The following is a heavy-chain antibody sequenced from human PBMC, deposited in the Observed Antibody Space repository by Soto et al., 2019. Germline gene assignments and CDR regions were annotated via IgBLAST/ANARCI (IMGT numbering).Heavy chain of an antibody. J-gene: IGHJ4*02. V-gene: IGHV3-30-3*01. D-gene: IGHD3-10*01. CDR3: ARDGGGGFGELGDYFDY. CDR2: ISYDGSNK. CDR1: GFTFSSYA. Sequence: QVQLVESGGGVVQPGRSLRLSCAASGFTFSSYAMHWVRQAPGKGLEWVAVISYDGSNKYYADSVKGRFTISRDNSENTLYLQMNRLRAEDTAVYYCARDGGGGFGELGDYFDYWGQGTLVTVSS.